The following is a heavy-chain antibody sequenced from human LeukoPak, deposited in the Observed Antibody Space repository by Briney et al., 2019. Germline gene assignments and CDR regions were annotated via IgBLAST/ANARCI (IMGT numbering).Heavy chain of an antibody. V-gene: IGHV1-2*02. D-gene: IGHD2-15*01. CDR3: AREEEIVVVGARSPAFDI. J-gene: IGHJ3*02. Sequence: ASVKVSCKASGYTFTGYFMHWVRQAPGQGLEWMGWINPNSGGTNYAQKFQGRVTLTRDTSISTAYMELRRLRSDDTAVYYCAREEEIVVVGARSPAFDIWGQGTMVTVSS. CDR1: GYTFTGYF. CDR2: INPNSGGT.